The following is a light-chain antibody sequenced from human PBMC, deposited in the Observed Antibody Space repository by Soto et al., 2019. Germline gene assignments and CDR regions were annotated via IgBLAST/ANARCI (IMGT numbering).Light chain of an antibody. J-gene: IGKJ5*01. CDR2: GAS. V-gene: IGKV3-20*01. CDR1: QTVTNNY. Sequence: EIVLTQSPGTLSLSPGERATLSCRASQTVTNNYLAWYQQKPGQAPRLLIHGASNRATAIPDRFSGSGSGTDFTLTISRLEPEDFAVYYCQQYGTSSLTFGQGTRLEI. CDR3: QQYGTSSLT.